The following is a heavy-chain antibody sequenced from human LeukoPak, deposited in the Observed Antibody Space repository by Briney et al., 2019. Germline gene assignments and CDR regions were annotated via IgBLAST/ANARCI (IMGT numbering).Heavy chain of an antibody. Sequence: GGSLRLSCAASGFTFSSYSMNWVRQAPGKGLEWVSSISSSSSYIYHADSVKGRFTISRDNAKNSLYLQMNSLRAEDTAVYHCARGTYYDSSGYYLTYWGQGTLVTVSS. CDR3: ARGTYYDSSGYYLTY. D-gene: IGHD3-22*01. CDR1: GFTFSSYS. V-gene: IGHV3-21*01. CDR2: ISSSSSYI. J-gene: IGHJ4*02.